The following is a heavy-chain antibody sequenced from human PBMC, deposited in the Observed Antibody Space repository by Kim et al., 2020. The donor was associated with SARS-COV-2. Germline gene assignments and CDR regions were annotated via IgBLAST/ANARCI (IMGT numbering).Heavy chain of an antibody. Sequence: GESLKISCKGSGYSFTSYWISWVRQMPGKGLEWMGRIDPSDSYTNYSPSFQGHVTISADKSISTAYLQWSSLKASDTAMYYCARLDVGRGFLTTNIVAGDSPDYWGQGTLVTVSS. J-gene: IGHJ4*02. D-gene: IGHD5-12*01. V-gene: IGHV5-10-1*01. CDR3: ARLDVGRGFLTTNIVAGDSPDY. CDR2: IDPSDSYT. CDR1: GYSFTSYW.